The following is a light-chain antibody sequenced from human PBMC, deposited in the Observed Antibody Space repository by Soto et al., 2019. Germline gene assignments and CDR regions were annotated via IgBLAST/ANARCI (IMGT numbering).Light chain of an antibody. CDR3: QQANSCPYT. CDR1: QGLSSW. J-gene: IGKJ2*01. Sequence: DIQMTQSPSSVSASVGDRVTITCRASQGLSSWLAWYQQKPEKAPKLLIYAASSLKSGVPSWFSGSGSGTDVTLTISSLQPEEFATYDCQQANSCPYTFGQGTKLEIK. CDR2: AAS. V-gene: IGKV1-12*02.